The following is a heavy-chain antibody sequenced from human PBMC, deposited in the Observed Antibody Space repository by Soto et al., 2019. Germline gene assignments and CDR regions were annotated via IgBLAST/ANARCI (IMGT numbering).Heavy chain of an antibody. CDR3: ARVRADYYDSSGLYNWFDP. V-gene: IGHV3-21*01. D-gene: IGHD3-22*01. CDR1: GFTFSSYS. CDR2: ISSSSSYI. Sequence: PGGSLRLSCAASGFTFSSYSMNWVLQAPGKGLEWVSSISSSSSYIYYADSVKGRFTISRDNAKNSLYLQMNSLRAEETAVYYCARVRADYYDSSGLYNWFDPWGQGTLVTVSS. J-gene: IGHJ5*02.